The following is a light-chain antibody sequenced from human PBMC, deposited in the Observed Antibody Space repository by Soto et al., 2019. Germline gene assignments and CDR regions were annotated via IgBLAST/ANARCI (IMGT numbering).Light chain of an antibody. V-gene: IGKV3-20*01. J-gene: IGKJ1*01. CDR3: QQFGYLGT. CDR2: DAS. Sequence: EVVLTQSPGTLSLSPGERATLSCRPSQTLSSSFLAWYQQKPGQATRLLMFDASNRATDIPDRFSGSGSGTDFTLTIGRLEPEDFAVYYCQQFGYLGTFGQGTKVEI. CDR1: QTLSSSF.